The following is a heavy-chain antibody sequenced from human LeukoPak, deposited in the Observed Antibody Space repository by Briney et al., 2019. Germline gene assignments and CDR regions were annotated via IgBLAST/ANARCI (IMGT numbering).Heavy chain of an antibody. D-gene: IGHD4-17*01. CDR1: GGSISSSSYY. J-gene: IGHJ4*02. V-gene: IGHV4-39*07. CDR3: ARGPTRTFDY. CDR2: IYYSGST. Sequence: SETLSLTCTVSGGSISSSSYYWGWIRQPPGKGLEWIGSIYYSGSTYYNPSLKSRVTISVDTSKNQFSLKLSSVTAADTAVYYCARGPTRTFDYWGQGTLVTVSS.